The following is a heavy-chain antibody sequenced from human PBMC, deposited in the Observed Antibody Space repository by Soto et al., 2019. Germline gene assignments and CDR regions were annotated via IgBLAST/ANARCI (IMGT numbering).Heavy chain of an antibody. CDR2: ISSSSSYI. CDR1: GFTFSSYS. Sequence: EVQLVESGGGLVKPGGSLRLSCAASGFTFSSYSMNWVRQAPGKGLEWVSSISSSSSYIYYADSVKGRFTISRDNAKNSLYLQRNSLRAEDTAVYYCARDREYNWNGGAGFDYWGQGTLVTVSS. D-gene: IGHD1-20*01. V-gene: IGHV3-21*01. J-gene: IGHJ4*02. CDR3: ARDREYNWNGGAGFDY.